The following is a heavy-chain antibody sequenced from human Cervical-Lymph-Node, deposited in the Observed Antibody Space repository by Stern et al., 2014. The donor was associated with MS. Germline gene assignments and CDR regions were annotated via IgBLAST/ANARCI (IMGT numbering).Heavy chain of an antibody. D-gene: IGHD1-7*01. CDR2: ISFDGVDK. CDR3: ANTPRLNGNFAYFYYGMDL. Sequence: QVQLVESGGGAVQPGGSLRLSCAASGFSFRNSAMHWVRQAPGKGLEWVAVISFDGVDKYHANSVKGRFTISRDNSKSTLYLQMNSLRNDDTGFYYCANTPRLNGNFAYFYYGMDLWGQGTTVIVSS. V-gene: IGHV3-30*04. J-gene: IGHJ6*02. CDR1: GFSFRNSA.